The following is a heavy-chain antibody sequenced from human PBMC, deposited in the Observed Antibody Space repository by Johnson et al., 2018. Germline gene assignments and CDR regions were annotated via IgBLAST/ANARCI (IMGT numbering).Heavy chain of an antibody. D-gene: IGHD5-12*01. Sequence: QVQLVQSGGGVVQPGRSLRLTCAASGFTFSSYGVHWVRQTPGKGLEWVAGRFTISRDNSKNTRYLQMNNLRAEDTAVYYCARARSGYGIYYGMDVWGQGTTVTVAS. J-gene: IGHJ6*02. CDR3: ARARSGYGIYYGMDV. CDR1: GFTFSSYG. V-gene: IGHV3-30*03.